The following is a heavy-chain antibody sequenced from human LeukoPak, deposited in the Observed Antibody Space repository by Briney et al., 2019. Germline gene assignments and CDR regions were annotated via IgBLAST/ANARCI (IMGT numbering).Heavy chain of an antibody. J-gene: IGHJ4*02. D-gene: IGHD6-13*01. CDR2: INPNSGGT. CDR3: AREAVRRGGIAAAGLPRY. V-gene: IGHV1-2*02. CDR1: GYTFTGYY. Sequence: ASVKVSCKASGYTFTGYYMHWVRQAPGQGLEWMGWINPNSGGTNYAQKFQGRVTMTRDTSISTAYTELSRLRSDDTAVYYCAREAVRRGGIAAAGLPRYWGQGTLVTVSS.